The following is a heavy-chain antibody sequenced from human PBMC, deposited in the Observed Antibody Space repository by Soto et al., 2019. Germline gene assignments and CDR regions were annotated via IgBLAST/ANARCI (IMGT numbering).Heavy chain of an antibody. Sequence: QVQLVESGGGVVQPGRSLRLSCAASGFSFTNHGMHWVRQTPGKGLEWVAVIWYDGSNRYYADSVKGRFTISRDTSKNTLYLQMNGLGAEDTAVYYCARRAGYQLMGDGGWFDPWGQGTLVTVSS. V-gene: IGHV3-33*01. CDR2: IWYDGSNR. J-gene: IGHJ5*02. CDR1: GFSFTNHG. CDR3: ARRAGYQLMGDGGWFDP. D-gene: IGHD2-2*01.